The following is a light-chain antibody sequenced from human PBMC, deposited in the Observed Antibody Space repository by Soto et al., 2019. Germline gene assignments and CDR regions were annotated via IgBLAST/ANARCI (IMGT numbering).Light chain of an antibody. CDR1: QSVNTW. CDR3: QQYSGYPWT. J-gene: IGKJ1*01. V-gene: IGKV1-5*03. CDR2: RAS. Sequence: DVQMTQSPSTLSASVGDRVTITCRASQSVNTWLAWFQQKPGKAPKVLIYRASNLETGVPSRFSGSGSGTEFILTISSLQPDDFATYYCQQYSGYPWTFGQGTKVEIK.